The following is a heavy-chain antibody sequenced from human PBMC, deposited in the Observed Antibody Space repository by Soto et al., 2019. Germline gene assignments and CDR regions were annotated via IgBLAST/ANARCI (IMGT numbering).Heavy chain of an antibody. J-gene: IGHJ4*02. V-gene: IGHV4-31*03. CDR2: IYYSGST. CDR1: GGSISSGGYY. CDR3: VRKKRGGRGY. Sequence: QVQLQESGPGLVKPSQTLSLTCTVSGGSISSGGYYWSWIRQHPGKGLEWIGYIYYSGSTYYNPSLKSRVTISVDTSKNQVSLKLSSGTGAGTAVYFWVRKKRGGRGYWGQGTLVTVSS.